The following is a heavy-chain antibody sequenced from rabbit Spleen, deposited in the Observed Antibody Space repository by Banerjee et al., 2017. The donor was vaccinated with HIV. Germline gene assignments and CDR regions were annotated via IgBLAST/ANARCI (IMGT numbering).Heavy chain of an antibody. V-gene: IGHV1S45*01. CDR2: IYTGSSSNT. CDR3: ARGISALNYGYGYNL. Sequence: EQLEESGGGLVKPEGSLTLTCKASGVSFSDNSYMCWVRQAPGKGLEWIACIYTGSSSNTYYANWAKGRFTITRSTSLNTVTLQLNSLTAADTATYFCARGISALNYGYGYNLWGPGTLVTVS. J-gene: IGHJ4*01. CDR1: GVSFSDNSY. D-gene: IGHD6-1*01.